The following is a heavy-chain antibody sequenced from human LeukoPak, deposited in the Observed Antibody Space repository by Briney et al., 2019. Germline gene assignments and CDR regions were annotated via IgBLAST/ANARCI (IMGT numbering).Heavy chain of an antibody. CDR3: ARDRVEYYDFWSGPNWFDP. CDR1: GYTFTGYY. D-gene: IGHD3-3*01. Sequence: ASVKVSCNASGYTFTGYYMHWVRQAPGQGLEWMGRINPNSGGTNYAQKFQGRVTMTRDTSISTAYMELSRLRSDDTAVYYCARDRVEYYDFWSGPNWFDPWGQGTLVTVSS. CDR2: INPNSGGT. J-gene: IGHJ5*02. V-gene: IGHV1-2*06.